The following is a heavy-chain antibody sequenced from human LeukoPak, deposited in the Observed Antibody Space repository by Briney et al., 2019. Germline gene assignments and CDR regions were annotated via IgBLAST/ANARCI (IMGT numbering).Heavy chain of an antibody. CDR3: ARDPYYDFWSYYGTEAFDI. CDR2: ISGSGTYI. J-gene: IGHJ3*02. Sequence: PGGSLRLSCVASGFTFSNYNMNWVRQAPGKGLEWVSSISGSGTYIYYADSLKGRFTISRDNAKNSLYLQMNSLRAEDTAVYYCARDPYYDFWSYYGTEAFDIWRQGTMVTVST. D-gene: IGHD3-3*01. V-gene: IGHV3-21*01. CDR1: GFTFSNYN.